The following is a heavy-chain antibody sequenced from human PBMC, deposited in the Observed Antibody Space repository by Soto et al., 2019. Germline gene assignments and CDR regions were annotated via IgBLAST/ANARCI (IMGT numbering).Heavy chain of an antibody. Sequence: QVQLQESGPGLVKPSGTLSLTCAVSGGSISSSKWWSWVRQPPGKGLEWIGEIYHSGSTNYNPSPXNXXTTSVDKYKNQFSLKLSSVTAADTAVYYCARVRMAGTSFDYWGQGTLVTVSS. CDR1: GGSISSSKW. D-gene: IGHD6-19*01. CDR3: ARVRMAGTSFDY. CDR2: IYHSGST. J-gene: IGHJ4*02. V-gene: IGHV4-4*02.